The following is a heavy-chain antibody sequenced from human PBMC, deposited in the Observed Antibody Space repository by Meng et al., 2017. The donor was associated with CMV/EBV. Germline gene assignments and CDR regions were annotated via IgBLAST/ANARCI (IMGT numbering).Heavy chain of an antibody. CDR3: ARLIVVVPAASYYYYYYGMDV. V-gene: IGHV1-69*05. J-gene: IGHJ6*02. CDR1: GGTFSSYA. CDR2: IIPIFGTA. Sequence: SVKVSCKASGGTFSSYAISWVRQAPGQGLEWMGGIIPIFGTANYAQKFQGRVTITTDESTSTAYMELSSLRSEDTAVYYCARLIVVVPAASYYYYYYGMDVWGQGTMVTVSS. D-gene: IGHD2-2*01.